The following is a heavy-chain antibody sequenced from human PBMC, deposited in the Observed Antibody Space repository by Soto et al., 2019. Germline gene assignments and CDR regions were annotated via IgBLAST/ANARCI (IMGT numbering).Heavy chain of an antibody. Sequence: SVKVSCKASGGTFSSYTISWVRQAPGQGLEWMGRIIPILGIANYAQKFQGRVTITADKSTSTAYMELSSLRSEDTAVYYCARSGYCSSTSCSRHDAFDIWGQGTMVTVSS. CDR2: IIPILGIA. D-gene: IGHD2-2*01. V-gene: IGHV1-69*02. J-gene: IGHJ3*02. CDR3: ARSGYCSSTSCSRHDAFDI. CDR1: GGTFSSYT.